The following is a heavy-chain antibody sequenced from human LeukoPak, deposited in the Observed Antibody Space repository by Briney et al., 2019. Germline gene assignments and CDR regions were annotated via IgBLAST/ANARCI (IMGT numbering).Heavy chain of an antibody. CDR2: IYSGGST. D-gene: IGHD3-10*01. CDR3: AREGREDYYGSGSYPVEGWLEP. CDR1: GFTVSSNY. V-gene: IGHV3-53*01. Sequence: PGGSLRLSCAASGFTVSSNYMSWVRQAPGKGLEWVSVIYSGGSTYYSDAVKGRFTISRDNSKNTLYLQMNSMRAEDTAVYYCAREGREDYYGSGSYPVEGWLEPWGQGTLVTVSS. J-gene: IGHJ5*02.